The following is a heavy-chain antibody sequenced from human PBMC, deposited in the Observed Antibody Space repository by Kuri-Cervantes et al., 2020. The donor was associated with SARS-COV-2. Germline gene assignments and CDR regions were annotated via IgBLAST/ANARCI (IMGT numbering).Heavy chain of an antibody. CDR2: INPNSGGT. Sequence: ASVKVSCKASGYTFTSYGISWVRQAPGQGLEWMGWINPNSGGTNYAQKFQGRVTMTRDTSISTAYMELSRLRSDDTAVYYCARAGGISSGYYYRLDYWGQGTLVTVSS. V-gene: IGHV1-2*02. CDR3: ARAGGISSGYYYRLDY. CDR1: GYTFTSYG. J-gene: IGHJ4*02. D-gene: IGHD3-22*01.